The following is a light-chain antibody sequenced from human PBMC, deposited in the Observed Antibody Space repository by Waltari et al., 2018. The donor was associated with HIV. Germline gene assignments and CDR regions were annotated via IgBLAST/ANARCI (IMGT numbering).Light chain of an antibody. CDR2: DVT. Sequence: QSALTQPPSASGSPGQSVTISCTETGNDVGGYNYVSWYQLHPGKAPKLLIYDVTKRPSGVPDRFSGSKSGNTASLTVSGLQGGDEADYYCSSYAGSAVVFGGGTKLTVL. CDR3: SSYAGSAVV. V-gene: IGLV2-8*01. CDR1: GNDVGGYNY. J-gene: IGLJ2*01.